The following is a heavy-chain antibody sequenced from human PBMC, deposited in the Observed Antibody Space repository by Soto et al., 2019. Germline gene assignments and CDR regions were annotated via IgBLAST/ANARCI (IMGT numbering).Heavy chain of an antibody. J-gene: IGHJ3*01. CDR2: ISSSSSYI. Sequence: KGLEWVSSISSSSSYIYYADSVKGRFTISRDNAKNSLYLQMNSLRAEDTAVYYCARAASVVLVVAATRRRRAAFDFWRHRTTVTV. D-gene: IGHD2-15*01. V-gene: IGHV3-21*01. CDR3: ARAASVVLVVAATRRRRAAFDF.